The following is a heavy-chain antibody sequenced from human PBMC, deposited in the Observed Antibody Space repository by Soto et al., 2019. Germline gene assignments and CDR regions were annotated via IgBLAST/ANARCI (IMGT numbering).Heavy chain of an antibody. V-gene: IGHV1-3*01. CDR2: INAGNGNT. CDR1: GYTFTSYA. J-gene: IGHJ4*02. CDR3: ASGYCSGGSCYSSNY. Sequence: ASVKVSCKASGYTFTSYAMHWVRQAPGQRLEWMGWINAGNGNTKYSQKFQGRVTITRDTSASTAYMELSSLRSEDTAVYYCASGYCSGGSCYSSNYWGQGTLVTVPS. D-gene: IGHD2-15*01.